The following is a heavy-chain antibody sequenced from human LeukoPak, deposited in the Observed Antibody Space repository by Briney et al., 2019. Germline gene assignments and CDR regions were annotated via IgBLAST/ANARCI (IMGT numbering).Heavy chain of an antibody. CDR1: GFTFSSYA. V-gene: IGHV3-23*01. J-gene: IGHJ6*03. Sequence: GGSLRLSCAASGFTFSSYAMSWVRQAPGKGLEWVSAISGSGGSTYYADSVKGRFTISRDNSKNTLYLQMNSLRAEDTAVYYCAKDLGSRGLGDYGFYYMDVWGKGTTVTVSS. D-gene: IGHD4-17*01. CDR3: AKDLGSRGLGDYGFYYMDV. CDR2: ISGSGGST.